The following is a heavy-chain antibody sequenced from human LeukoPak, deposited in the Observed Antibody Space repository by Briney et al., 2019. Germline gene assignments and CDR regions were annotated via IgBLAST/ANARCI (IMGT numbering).Heavy chain of an antibody. D-gene: IGHD3-3*01. Sequence: HTGGSLRLSCAASGFTFSSYAMSWVRQAPGKGLEWVSAISGSGGSTYYADSVKGRFTISRDNSKNTLYLQMNSLRAEDTAVYYCAKEVTIFGVVLPYWGQGTLVTVPS. CDR3: AKEVTIFGVVLPY. V-gene: IGHV3-23*01. CDR1: GFTFSSYA. J-gene: IGHJ4*02. CDR2: ISGSGGST.